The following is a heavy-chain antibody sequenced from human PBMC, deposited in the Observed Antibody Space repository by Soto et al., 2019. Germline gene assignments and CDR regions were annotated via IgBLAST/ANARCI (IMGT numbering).Heavy chain of an antibody. CDR1: GFSFSDYS. V-gene: IGHV3-21*01. CDR2: ISGSTSYI. CDR3: ARDGPFCSGTGCRDYYHYMDF. J-gene: IGHJ6*03. D-gene: IGHD2-2*01. Sequence: EVQLVESGGGLVKPGGSLRLSCAASGFSFSDYSMNWVRQSPGKGLEWVSSISGSTSYIYYADSLKGRFTVSRDNAEKSLYLEMNSLRAEETAVYHCARDGPFCSGTGCRDYYHYMDFWGKGTTVIVSS.